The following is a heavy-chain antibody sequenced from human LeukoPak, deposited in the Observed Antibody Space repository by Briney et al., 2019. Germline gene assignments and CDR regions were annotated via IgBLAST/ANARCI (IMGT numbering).Heavy chain of an antibody. CDR2: VWAFNGKE. CDR3: ARLRYSGSYPHFDY. J-gene: IGHJ4*02. V-gene: IGHV1-18*01. Sequence: APGHGPCHAFASPVPTYGISWVGPGPGQRLGWMGWVWAFNGKENYPQKLQGRVTMPTDTSTSTAYMALRSLRSDDTAGYYCARLRYSGSYPHFDYWGQGTLVTVSS. D-gene: IGHD1-26*01. CDR1: ASPVPTYG.